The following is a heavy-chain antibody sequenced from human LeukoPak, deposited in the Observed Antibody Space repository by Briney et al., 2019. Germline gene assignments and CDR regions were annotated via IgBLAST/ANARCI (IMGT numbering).Heavy chain of an antibody. CDR1: GFTFSSYR. D-gene: IGHD1-26*01. CDR3: ARVVVGATAYYYYMDV. V-gene: IGHV3-21*01. Sequence: GGSLRLSCAASGFTFSSYRMNWVRQAPGKGLEWVSSISSSSSYIYYADSVKGRFTISRDNAKNSLYLQMNSLRAEDTAVYYCARVVVGATAYYYYMDVWGKGTTVTISS. J-gene: IGHJ6*03. CDR2: ISSSSSYI.